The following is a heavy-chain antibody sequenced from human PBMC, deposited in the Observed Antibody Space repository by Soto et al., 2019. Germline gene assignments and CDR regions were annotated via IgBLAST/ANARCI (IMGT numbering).Heavy chain of an antibody. J-gene: IGHJ4*02. CDR3: ASDQEDSDFWSGSFDY. V-gene: IGHV1-3*01. Sequence: ASVKVSCKASGYTFTSYAMHWVRQAPGQRLEWMGWINAGNGNTKYSQKFQGRVTITRDTSASTAYMELSSLRSEDTAVYYCASDQEDSDFWSGSFDYWGQGTLVTVSS. D-gene: IGHD3-3*01. CDR1: GYTFTSYA. CDR2: INAGNGNT.